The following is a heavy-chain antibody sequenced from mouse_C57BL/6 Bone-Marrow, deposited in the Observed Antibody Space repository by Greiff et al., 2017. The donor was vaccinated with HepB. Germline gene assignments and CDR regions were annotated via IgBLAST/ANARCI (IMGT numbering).Heavy chain of an antibody. V-gene: IGHV3-6*01. D-gene: IGHD1-1*01. CDR2: ISYDGSN. Sequence: EVQVVESGPGLVKPSQSLSLTCSVTGYSITSGYYWNWIRQFPGNKLEWMGYISYDGSNNYNPSLKNRISITRDTSKNQFFLKLNSVTTEDTATYYCARDLRDYGSSSFAYWGQGTLVTVSA. J-gene: IGHJ3*01. CDR3: ARDLRDYGSSSFAY. CDR1: GYSITSGYY.